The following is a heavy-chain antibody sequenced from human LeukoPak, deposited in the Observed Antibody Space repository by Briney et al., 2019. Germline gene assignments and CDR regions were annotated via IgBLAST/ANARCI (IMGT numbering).Heavy chain of an antibody. CDR3: AREGYYFDY. CDR2: VYYSGTT. CDR1: GDSITDYY. J-gene: IGHJ4*02. V-gene: IGHV4-59*01. Sequence: PSKTLSLTCTVSGDSITDYYWSWIRQPPGKGLEWIGYVYYSGTTNYNPSLKSRVTISLDRPKNQFSLQLSSVTAADTAVYYCAREGYYFDYWGQGTLVTVSS.